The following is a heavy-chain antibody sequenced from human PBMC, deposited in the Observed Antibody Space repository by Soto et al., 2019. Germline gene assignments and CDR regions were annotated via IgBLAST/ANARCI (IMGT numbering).Heavy chain of an antibody. J-gene: IGHJ4*02. Sequence: PSETLSLTCTVSGGSMRNYFWTWIRQPPGKGLEWIGYIHYSGATSFFPSYNPSLSSRVTISEDTSKNQFSLKLLSVSTADTAVYFCAAGEDPSRNLAPYYLDFWGQGTLVTVSS. CDR3: AAGEDPSRNLAPYYLDF. D-gene: IGHD6-13*01. CDR2: IHYSGATSFFP. V-gene: IGHV4-59*01. CDR1: GGSMRNYF.